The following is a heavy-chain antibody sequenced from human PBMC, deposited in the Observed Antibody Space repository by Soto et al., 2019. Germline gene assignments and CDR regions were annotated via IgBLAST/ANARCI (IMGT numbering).Heavy chain of an antibody. V-gene: IGHV4-34*01. D-gene: IGHD2-2*01. J-gene: IGHJ6*03. CDR1: GGSFSRCY. Sequence: SETCSVTCRVYGGSFSRCYRRVCRQLLWKGMEWIGEINHSGSTHYNPSLKSRVTIPVDTSKNQFSLKLSAVTAADTAVSYCARGGPIVVLVRAGLRYYYYYIYFRRKGTT. CDR3: ARGGPIVVLVRAGLRYYYYYIYF. CDR2: INHSGST.